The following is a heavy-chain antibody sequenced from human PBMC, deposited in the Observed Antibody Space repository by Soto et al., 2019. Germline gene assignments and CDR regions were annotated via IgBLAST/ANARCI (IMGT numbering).Heavy chain of an antibody. D-gene: IGHD2-21*02. J-gene: IGHJ4*02. V-gene: IGHV4-39*01. CDR1: GESISSSSYY. CDR3: ARQRTTVVTRAYFDH. CDR2: IYYSGRT. Sequence: SETLSLTCIVSGESISSSSYYWGWIRQPPGKGLEWIGSIYYSGRTYYNPSFRSRVTISIDTSKNQFSLKLSSVTATDTAVYYCARQRTTVVTRAYFDHWGQGALVTVSS.